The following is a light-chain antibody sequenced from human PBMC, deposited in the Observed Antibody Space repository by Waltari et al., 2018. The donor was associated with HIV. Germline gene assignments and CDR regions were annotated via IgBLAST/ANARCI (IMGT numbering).Light chain of an antibody. V-gene: IGKV3D-20*02. Sequence: EIVLTQSPGTLSLSPGERATLSCRASQSVSSSYLAWYQQKAGQPPRLLIFDTSNRATGVPARFSGSGSGTDFTLTISSLEPGDSAVYYCQQRQNQYTFGQGTTLEIK. J-gene: IGKJ2*01. CDR3: QQRQNQYT. CDR1: QSVSSSY. CDR2: DTS.